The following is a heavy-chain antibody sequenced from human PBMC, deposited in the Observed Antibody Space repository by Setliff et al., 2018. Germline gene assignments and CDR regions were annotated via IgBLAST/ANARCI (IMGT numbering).Heavy chain of an antibody. J-gene: IGHJ5*02. CDR2: FYTSGNT. Sequence: PSETLSLTCTVSGDSISSGYYYWTWIRQSAGKGLEWIGHFYTSGNTNYNPSLKSRVAISVDTSKNQFSLKLSSVTAADTATYYCARGGPTLTISRVLVVSSFDPWGQGTLVTVSS. V-gene: IGHV4-61*09. CDR1: GDSISSGYYY. D-gene: IGHD3-3*01. CDR3: ARGGPTLTISRVLVVSSFDP.